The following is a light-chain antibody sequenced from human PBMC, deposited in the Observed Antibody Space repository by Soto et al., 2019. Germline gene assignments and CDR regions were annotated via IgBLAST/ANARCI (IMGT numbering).Light chain of an antibody. CDR2: GNS. CDR3: QSYYSSRSGWV. CDR1: SSNIGAGYD. Sequence: QSVLTQPPSVSGAPGQRVTISCTGSSSNIGAGYDVHWYQQLPGTAPKLLIYGNSNRPSGVPDRFSGSTSGTSASLAITGLQAEDDADYYCQSYYSSRSGWVFGGGTKLTVL. J-gene: IGLJ3*02. V-gene: IGLV1-40*01.